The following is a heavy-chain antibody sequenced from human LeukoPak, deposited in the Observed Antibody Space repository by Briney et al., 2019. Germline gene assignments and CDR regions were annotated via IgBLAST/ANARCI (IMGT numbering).Heavy chain of an antibody. CDR2: IYTSGST. Sequence: PSETLSLTCTVSGGSISSGSYYWSWIRQPAGKGLEWIGRIYTSGSTNYNPSLKSRVTISVDTSKNQFSLKLSSVTAADTAVYYCARERAYQAGDPAGYFGYWGQGTLVTVSS. J-gene: IGHJ4*02. V-gene: IGHV4-61*02. D-gene: IGHD7-27*01. CDR1: GGSISSGSYY. CDR3: ARERAYQAGDPAGYFGY.